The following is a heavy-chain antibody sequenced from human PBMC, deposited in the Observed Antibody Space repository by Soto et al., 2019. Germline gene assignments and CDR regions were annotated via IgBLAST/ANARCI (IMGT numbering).Heavy chain of an antibody. CDR3: ASDLGYYDSSGYFDY. J-gene: IGHJ4*02. CDR1: GFTFSDYY. Sequence: GGSLRLSCAAAGFTFSDYYMSWIRQAPGKGLEWVAYISSSDNIIYYADSVKGRFTISRDNAKNSLYLQMNSLRAEDTAVYYCASDLGYYDSSGYFDYWGQGTLVTVSS. D-gene: IGHD3-22*01. CDR2: ISSSDNII. V-gene: IGHV3-11*01.